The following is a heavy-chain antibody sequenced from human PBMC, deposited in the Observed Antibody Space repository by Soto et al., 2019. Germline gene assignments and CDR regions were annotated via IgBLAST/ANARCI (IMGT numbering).Heavy chain of an antibody. CDR3: AKKMGPSFYYYYGMDV. CDR1: GFTFSSYA. J-gene: IGHJ6*02. Sequence: EVQLLESGGGLVQPGGSLRLSCAASGFTFSSYAMSWVRQAPGKGLEWVSAISGSGGSTYYADSVKGRFTISRDNSKNTLYLPMNSLRAEDTAVYYCAKKMGPSFYYYYGMDVWGQGTTVTVSS. D-gene: IGHD2-8*01. V-gene: IGHV3-23*01. CDR2: ISGSGGST.